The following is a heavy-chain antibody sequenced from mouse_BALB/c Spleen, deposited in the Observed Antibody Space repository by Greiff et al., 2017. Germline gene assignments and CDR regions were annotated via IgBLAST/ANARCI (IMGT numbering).Heavy chain of an antibody. CDR1: GYSITSDYA. CDR3: ARYYYGSSYRYFDV. J-gene: IGHJ1*01. CDR2: ISYSGST. Sequence: EVQLQESGPGLVKPSQSLSLTCTVTGYSITSDYAWNWIRQFPGNKLEWMGYISYSGSTSYNPSLKSRISITRDTSKNQFFLQLNSVTTEDTATYYCARYYYGSSYRYFDVWGAGTTVTVSS. D-gene: IGHD1-1*01. V-gene: IGHV3-2*02.